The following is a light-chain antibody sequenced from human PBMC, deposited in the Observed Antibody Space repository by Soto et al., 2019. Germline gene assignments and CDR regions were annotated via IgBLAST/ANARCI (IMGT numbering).Light chain of an antibody. CDR1: SSDVGGYNY. CDR3: FSFTTTSTHV. CDR2: EVS. J-gene: IGLJ1*01. Sequence: QSALTQPASVSGSPGQSITISCTGTSSDVGGYNYVSWYQQHPGKAPKLWIYEVSNRPSGVSNRFSGSKSGNTASLTISGLQAEDEADDFCFSFTTTSTHVFGTGTKVTVL. V-gene: IGLV2-14*01.